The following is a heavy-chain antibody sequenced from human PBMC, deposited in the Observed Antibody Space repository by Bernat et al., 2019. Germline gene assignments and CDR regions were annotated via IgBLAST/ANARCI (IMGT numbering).Heavy chain of an antibody. D-gene: IGHD3-22*01. V-gene: IGHV4-59*01. CDR1: GGSITSDY. Sequence: QVQLQESGPGLVKPSETLSLTCTVSGGSITSDYWNWIRQPPGKGLEWIGHIHNSGSTDYNPSLRSRATISVDTSKNQFCLILSPVVAADTAVYYCARGYDPTGYYLGWWFHPWGQGTLVTVSS. J-gene: IGHJ5*02. CDR2: IHNSGST. CDR3: ARGYDPTGYYLGWWFHP.